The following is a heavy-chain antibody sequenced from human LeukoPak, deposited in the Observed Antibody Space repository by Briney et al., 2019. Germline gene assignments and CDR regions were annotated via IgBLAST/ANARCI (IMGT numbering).Heavy chain of an antibody. J-gene: IGHJ5*02. CDR2: IYYSGST. V-gene: IGHV4-59*12. Sequence: SSETLSLTCTVSGGSISSYYWSWIRQPPGKGLEWIGYIYYSGSTNYNPSLKSRVTISVDTSKNQFSLKLSSVTAADTAVYYCARGGRCSSTSCYAGFRWFGPWGQGTLVTVSS. D-gene: IGHD2-2*01. CDR1: GGSISSYY. CDR3: ARGGRCSSTSCYAGFRWFGP.